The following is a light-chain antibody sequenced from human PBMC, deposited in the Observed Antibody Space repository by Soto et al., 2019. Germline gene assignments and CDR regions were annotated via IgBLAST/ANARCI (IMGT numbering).Light chain of an antibody. CDR1: SSNIGTNS. V-gene: IGLV1-44*01. J-gene: IGLJ1*01. CDR2: SST. CDR3: AAWDASLNGHV. Sequence: QSVLTQPHSASGTPGQRVTISCSGSSSNIGTNSVHWFQQLPGTAPKVLIYSSTQRPSGVPERFSGSKSGTSASLAISELQSEEEADYYCAAWDASLNGHVFGTGTKVTVL.